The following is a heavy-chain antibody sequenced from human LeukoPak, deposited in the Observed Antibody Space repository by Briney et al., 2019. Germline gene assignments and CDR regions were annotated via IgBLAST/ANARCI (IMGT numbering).Heavy chain of an antibody. Sequence: GGSLRLSCAASGFTFSSYSMNWVRQAPGKGLEWVSSISSSSSYIYYADSVKGRFTISRGNAKNSLYLQMNSLRAEDTAVYYCARLPDYYGSGSYFHDYWGQGTLVTVSS. CDR2: ISSSSSYI. CDR3: ARLPDYYGSGSYFHDY. J-gene: IGHJ4*02. CDR1: GFTFSSYS. D-gene: IGHD3-10*01. V-gene: IGHV3-21*01.